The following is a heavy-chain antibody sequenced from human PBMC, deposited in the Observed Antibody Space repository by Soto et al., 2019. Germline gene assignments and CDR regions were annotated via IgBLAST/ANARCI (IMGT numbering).Heavy chain of an antibody. J-gene: IGHJ4*02. Sequence: PXETLSLTCTVSGVSISSYYWSWIRQPPGKGLEWIGYIYYSGSTNYNPSLKSRVTISVDTSKNQFSLKLSSVTAADTAVYYCARSRIVGAYYFDYWGQGTLVTVSS. CDR1: GVSISSYY. D-gene: IGHD1-26*01. V-gene: IGHV4-59*08. CDR2: IYYSGST. CDR3: ARSRIVGAYYFDY.